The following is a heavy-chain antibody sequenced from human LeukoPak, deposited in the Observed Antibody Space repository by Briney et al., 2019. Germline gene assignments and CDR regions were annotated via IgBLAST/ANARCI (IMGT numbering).Heavy chain of an antibody. V-gene: IGHV3-69-1*01. Sequence: GESLRLSCVASGFTFTDHPMNWVRQAPGKGLEWISYIGGDGIAFYADSVKGRFTASKDDARKSMYLQMNSLRAEDTAVYYCAKSLTYYHENSDSIWGQGTLVTVSS. CDR1: GFTFTDHP. CDR2: IGGDGIA. J-gene: IGHJ4*02. CDR3: AKSLTYYHENSDSI. D-gene: IGHD3-22*01.